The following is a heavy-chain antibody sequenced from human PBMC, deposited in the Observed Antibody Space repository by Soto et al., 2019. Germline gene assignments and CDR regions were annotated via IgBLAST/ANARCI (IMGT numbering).Heavy chain of an antibody. CDR1: GDTFTNFG. V-gene: IGHV1-18*01. Sequence: HLVQSGPEVKKPGASVSVSCRTSGDTFTNFGLSWVRQAPGQGLEWMGWIATYNSNRNYAQKFQGRLTLTTDTSTSTAYMELKSLGYDDTAVYYCARVVRGVVNWFGPWGQGTLVTVSS. CDR3: ARVVRGVVNWFGP. CDR2: IATYNSNR. D-gene: IGHD3-10*01. J-gene: IGHJ5*02.